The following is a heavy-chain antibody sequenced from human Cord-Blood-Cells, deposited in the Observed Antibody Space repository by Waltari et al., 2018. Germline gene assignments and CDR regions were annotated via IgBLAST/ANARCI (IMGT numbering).Heavy chain of an antibody. Sequence: EVQLVESGGDLVQPGGSLRLSCAASGFTFSSYWMSWVRQAPGKGLEWVANIKQDGSEKYYVDSVKGRFTISRDNAKNSLYLQMNSLRAEDTAVYYCASSAPYYDFWSGQSAFDIWGQGTMVTVSS. CDR3: ASSAPYYDFWSGQSAFDI. CDR1: GFTFSSYW. V-gene: IGHV3-7*01. J-gene: IGHJ3*02. D-gene: IGHD3-3*01. CDR2: IKQDGSEK.